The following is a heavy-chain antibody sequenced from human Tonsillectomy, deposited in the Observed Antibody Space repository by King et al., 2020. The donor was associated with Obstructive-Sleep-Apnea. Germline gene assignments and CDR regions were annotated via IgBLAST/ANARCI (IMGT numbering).Heavy chain of an antibody. CDR1: GGSISSYY. V-gene: IGHV4-59*08. CDR2: IYYSGST. J-gene: IGHJ2*01. D-gene: IGHD3-9*01. CDR3: ARGYYDILTGSYLSWYFDL. Sequence: QLQESGPGLVKPSETLSLTCTVSGGSISSYYWSWIRQPPGKGLEWIGVIYYSGSTNHNPSLQSRGTISVDTSKNPVSPKLSSVTAADTAVYSCARGYYDILTGSYLSWYFDLWGRGTLVTVSS.